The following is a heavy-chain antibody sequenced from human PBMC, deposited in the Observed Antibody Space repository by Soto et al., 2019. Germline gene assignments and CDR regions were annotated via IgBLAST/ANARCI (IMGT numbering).Heavy chain of an antibody. CDR2: IKQGGIER. CDR3: LVTTSAVYI. V-gene: IGHV3-7*01. CDR1: GFTLSNFW. Sequence: EVQLVESGGDLAQPGGSLRLSCAASGFTLSNFWVNWVRQAPGKGLEWVANIKQGGIERNYVDSVKGRFTISRDDTKNSLFLQMTNLRVQDAAIYYCLVTTSAVYIWGRGTTVTVSS. J-gene: IGHJ3*02. D-gene: IGHD4-17*01.